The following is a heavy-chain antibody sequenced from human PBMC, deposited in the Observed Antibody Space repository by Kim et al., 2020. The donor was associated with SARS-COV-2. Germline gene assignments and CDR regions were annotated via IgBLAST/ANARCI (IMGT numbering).Heavy chain of an antibody. CDR2: IYYSGST. J-gene: IGHJ6*02. CDR1: GGSISSSSYY. CDR3: AGELPGDSYYYGMDV. V-gene: IGHV4-39*01. Sequence: SETLSLTCTVSGGSISSSSYYWGWIRQPPGKGLEWIGSIYYSGSTYYNPSLKSRVTISVDTSKNQFSLKLSSVTAADTAVYYCAGELPGDSYYYGMDVWGEGDTGTVSS. D-gene: IGHD1-26*01.